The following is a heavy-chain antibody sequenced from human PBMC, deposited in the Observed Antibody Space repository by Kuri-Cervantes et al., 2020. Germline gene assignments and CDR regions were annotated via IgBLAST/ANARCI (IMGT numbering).Heavy chain of an antibody. V-gene: IGHV3-53*01. J-gene: IGHJ4*02. CDR2: IYSGGST. D-gene: IGHD3-10*01. CDR3: ARSSVIRGVIRVFGY. Sequence: GGSLRLSCAASGFTVSSNYMSWVRQAPGKGLEWVSVIYSGGSTYYADSVKGRFTISRDNSKNTLYLQMNSLRAEDTAVYYCARSSVIRGVIRVFGYWGQGTLVTVSS. CDR1: GFTVSSNY.